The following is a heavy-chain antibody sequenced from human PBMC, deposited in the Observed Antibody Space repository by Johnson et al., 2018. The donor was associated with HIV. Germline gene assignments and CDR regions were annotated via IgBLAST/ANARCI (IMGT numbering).Heavy chain of an antibody. D-gene: IGHD1-26*01. CDR1: GFIFSSYA. CDR3: ARGPPLQWELRGNAFDI. V-gene: IGHV3-30*04. Sequence: QVQLVESGGGVVQTGRSLRLSCAASGFIFSSYAMHWVRQAPGEGLEWVAVISYDGNKTYYADSVTGRFTISRNNSKNTLYLQLTSLRAGDTAVYYCARGPPLQWELRGNAFDIWGQGTMVTVSS. J-gene: IGHJ3*02. CDR2: ISYDGNKT.